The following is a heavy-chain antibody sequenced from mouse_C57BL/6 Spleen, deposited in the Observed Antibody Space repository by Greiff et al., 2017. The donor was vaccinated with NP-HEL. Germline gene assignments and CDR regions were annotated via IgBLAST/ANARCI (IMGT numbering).Heavy chain of an antibody. CDR3: TVSYYYGSSNY. D-gene: IGHD1-1*01. V-gene: IGHV14-1*01. Sequence: VQLQQSGAELVRPGASVKLSCTASGFNIKDYYMHWVKPRPEQGLEWIGRIDPEDGDTASAPKFQGKATMTADTSSNTAYLQLSSLTSEDTAVYYCTVSYYYGSSNYWGQGTTLTVSS. CDR1: GFNIKDYY. J-gene: IGHJ2*01. CDR2: IDPEDGDT.